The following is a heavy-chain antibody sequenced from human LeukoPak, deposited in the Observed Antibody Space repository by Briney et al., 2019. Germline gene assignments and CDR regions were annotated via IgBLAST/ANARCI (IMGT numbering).Heavy chain of an antibody. D-gene: IGHD3-10*01. Sequence: SGPTLVKPTQTLTLTCTFSGFSLSTSGVGVGWIRQPPGKALGWLALIYWDDDKRYSPSLKSRLTITKDTSKNQVVLTMTNMDPVDTATYYCAHSYYGSGIPNFPFDYWGQGTLVTVSS. CDR1: GFSLSTSGVG. CDR2: IYWDDDK. CDR3: AHSYYGSGIPNFPFDY. V-gene: IGHV2-5*02. J-gene: IGHJ4*02.